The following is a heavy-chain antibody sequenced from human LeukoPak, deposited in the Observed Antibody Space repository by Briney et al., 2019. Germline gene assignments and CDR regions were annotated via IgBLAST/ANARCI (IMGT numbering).Heavy chain of an antibody. V-gene: IGHV1-18*01. CDR3: ARAGIGYSGSYYYYGMDV. D-gene: IGHD1-26*01. CDR2: ISAYNGNT. J-gene: IGHJ6*02. CDR1: GYTFTSYG. Sequence: ASVKVSCKASGYTFTSYGMSWVRQAPGQGLEWMGWISAYNGNTNYAQKLQGRVTMTTDTSTSTAYMELRSLRSDDTAVYYCARAGIGYSGSYYYYGMDVWGQGTTVTVSS.